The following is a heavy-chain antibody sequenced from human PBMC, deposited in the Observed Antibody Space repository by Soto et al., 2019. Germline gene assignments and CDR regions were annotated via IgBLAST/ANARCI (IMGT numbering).Heavy chain of an antibody. D-gene: IGHD3-9*01. V-gene: IGHV3-48*03. J-gene: IGHJ4*02. CDR1: GFTFSSYE. Sequence: GGSLRLSCAAPGFTFSSYEMNWVRQAPGKGLEWVSYISDSGSSIYYADSMKGRFTISRDNAKNSLYLQMNGLRAEDTAVYYCARESDYDTFDYWGQGTLVTVSS. CDR3: ARESDYDTFDY. CDR2: ISDSGSSI.